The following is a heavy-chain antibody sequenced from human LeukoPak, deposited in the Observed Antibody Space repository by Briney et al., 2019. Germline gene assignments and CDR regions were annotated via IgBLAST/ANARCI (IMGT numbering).Heavy chain of an antibody. CDR3: ARNLVMGRGVMILKKPCWFDP. V-gene: IGHV4-39*01. D-gene: IGHD3-10*01. CDR2: IHYSGST. CDR1: GASIRTTSYY. Sequence: PSETLSLTCTVSGASIRTTSYYWGWIRQPPGKGLEWIGSIHYSGSTDYNSTLKSRVTISVDTSKNQFSLKLSSVTAADTAVYYCARNLVMGRGVMILKKPCWFDPWGQGTLVTVSS. J-gene: IGHJ5*02.